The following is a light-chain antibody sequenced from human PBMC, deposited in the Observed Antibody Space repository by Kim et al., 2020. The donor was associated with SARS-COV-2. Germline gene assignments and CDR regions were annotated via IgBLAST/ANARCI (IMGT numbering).Light chain of an antibody. Sequence: EIVLTQSPGTLSLSPGERATLSCRASQSVSSNFLVWYQQKPGQAPRLLIYDASNRATGIPDMFSGSGSGTDFTLTISRLEPEDFAVYYCQQYGSSPYTFGQGTKLEIK. J-gene: IGKJ2*01. V-gene: IGKV3-20*01. CDR1: QSVSSNF. CDR3: QQYGSSPYT. CDR2: DAS.